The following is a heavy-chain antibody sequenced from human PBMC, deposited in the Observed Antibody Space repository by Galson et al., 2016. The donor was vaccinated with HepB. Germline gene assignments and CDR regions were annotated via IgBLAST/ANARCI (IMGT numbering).Heavy chain of an antibody. Sequence: LRLSCAASGFTFSNAWMSWVRQAPGKGLEWVGRIKRKTDGGTTDYAAPVKGRFTISRDDSKNTMYLQMNSLNIEDTAVYYCTTEDGYGTAMHWFDSWGQGTLVTVSS. V-gene: IGHV3-15*01. CDR2: IKRKTDGGTT. D-gene: IGHD1-1*01. CDR1: GFTFSNAW. J-gene: IGHJ5*01. CDR3: TTEDGYGTAMHWFDS.